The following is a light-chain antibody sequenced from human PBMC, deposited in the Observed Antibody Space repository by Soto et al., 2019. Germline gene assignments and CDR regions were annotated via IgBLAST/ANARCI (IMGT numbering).Light chain of an antibody. V-gene: IGKV4-1*01. CDR3: QQYYTTPWA. CDR2: WAS. J-gene: IGKJ1*01. CDR1: QSVLYSANDENY. Sequence: DIVMTQSPASLAVSLGERATINCKSSQSVLYSANDENYLAWYQQKPGQHPKLLIYWASTRESGVPDRFSGSGSRTDFTLTISSLQAEDVAVYYCQQYYTTPWAFGQGTKVEI.